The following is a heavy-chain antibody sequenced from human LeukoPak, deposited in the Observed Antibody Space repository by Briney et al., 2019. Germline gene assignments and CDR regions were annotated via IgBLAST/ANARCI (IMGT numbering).Heavy chain of an antibody. CDR3: TRNRGTDY. J-gene: IGHJ4*02. D-gene: IGHD1-1*01. Sequence: GGSLRLSCAASGFTLSNYWMNWVRQAPGKGLEWVANIKEDGSEKIYVDSVKGRFTISRDNSKNSLYLQINNLRAEDTAVYYCTRNRGTDYWGQGTLVTVSS. CDR1: GFTLSNYW. CDR2: IKEDGSEK. V-gene: IGHV3-7*01.